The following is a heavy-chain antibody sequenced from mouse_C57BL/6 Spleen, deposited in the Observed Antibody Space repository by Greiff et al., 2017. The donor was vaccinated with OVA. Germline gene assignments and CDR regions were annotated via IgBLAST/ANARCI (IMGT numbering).Heavy chain of an antibody. Sequence: EVKLVESGEGLVKPGGSLKLSCAASGFTFSSYAMSWVRQTPETRLEWVAYISSGGDYIYYADTVKGRFTISRDNARNTLYLQMSSLKYEDTAMYYCTGDGTTVIAPNYYAMDYWGQGTSVTVSS. D-gene: IGHD1-1*01. V-gene: IGHV5-9-1*02. CDR2: ISSGGDYI. CDR3: TGDGTTVIAPNYYAMDY. CDR1: GFTFSSYA. J-gene: IGHJ4*01.